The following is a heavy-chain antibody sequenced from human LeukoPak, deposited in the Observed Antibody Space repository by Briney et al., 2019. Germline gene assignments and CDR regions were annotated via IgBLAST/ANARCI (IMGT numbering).Heavy chain of an antibody. Sequence: PSETLSLTCTVSGGSISSYYWSWIRQPPGKGLEWIGFIYYSGSTNYTPSLKSRVTISVDTSKNQFSLNLSSVTAADTAVYYCARGPVAGNFDYWGQGTLVTVSS. D-gene: IGHD6-19*01. J-gene: IGHJ4*02. V-gene: IGHV4-59*08. CDR1: GGSISSYY. CDR3: ARGPVAGNFDY. CDR2: IYYSGST.